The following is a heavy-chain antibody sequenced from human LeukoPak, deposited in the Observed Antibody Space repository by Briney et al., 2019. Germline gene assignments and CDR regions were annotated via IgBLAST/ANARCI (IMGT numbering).Heavy chain of an antibody. J-gene: IGHJ4*02. CDR3: ARLGIEGYDILTGTFDY. D-gene: IGHD3-9*01. V-gene: IGHV5-51*01. CDR2: IYPGDSDT. CDR1: GYSFTSYW. Sequence: GESLKISCKGSGYSFTSYWIGWVRQMPGKGLEWMGIIYPGDSDTRYSPSFQGQVTISAEKSISTAYLQWSSLKASDTAMYYCARLGIEGYDILTGTFDYWGQGTLVTVSS.